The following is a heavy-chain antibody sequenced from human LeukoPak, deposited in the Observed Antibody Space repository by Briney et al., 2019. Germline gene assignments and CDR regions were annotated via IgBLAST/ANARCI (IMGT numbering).Heavy chain of an antibody. J-gene: IGHJ6*03. Sequence: GGSLRLSCAASGFTFSSYSMNWVRQAPGKGLEWVSSISSSSSYIYYADSVKGRFTISRDNAKNSLYLQMNSLRAEDTAVYYCARDGVLSYYYMDVWGKGTTVTVSS. CDR1: GFTFSSYS. CDR2: ISSSSSYI. CDR3: ARDGVLSYYYMDV. D-gene: IGHD3-9*01. V-gene: IGHV3-21*01.